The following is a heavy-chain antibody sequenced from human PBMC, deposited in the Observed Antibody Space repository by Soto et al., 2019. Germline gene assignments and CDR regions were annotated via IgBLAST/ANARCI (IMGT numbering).Heavy chain of an antibody. D-gene: IGHD2-15*01. CDR1: GGTFSTYT. J-gene: IGHJ6*03. V-gene: IGHV1-69*04. Sequence: SVKVSCKASGGTFSTYTISWVRQAPGQGLEWMGRIIPILGIANYAQKFQGRVTITADKSTSTAYMELSSLRSEDTAVYYCARDGGSSHYYYMDVWGKGTTVTVSS. CDR2: IIPILGIA. CDR3: ARDGGSSHYYYMDV.